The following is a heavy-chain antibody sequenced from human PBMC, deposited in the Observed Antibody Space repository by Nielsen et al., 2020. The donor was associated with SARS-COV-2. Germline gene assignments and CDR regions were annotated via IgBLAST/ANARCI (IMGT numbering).Heavy chain of an antibody. J-gene: IGHJ4*02. Sequence: SETLSLTCTVSGASVSRGDYYWNWVRQPPGKGLEWIGFIYYSGSTKYNPSLKSRLTISLDTSRNQCSLRLNSVTAADTAMYYCAARLYYGSGSALGYWGQGTLVTVSS. D-gene: IGHD3-10*01. CDR3: AARLYYGSGSALGY. V-gene: IGHV4-30-4*01. CDR2: IYYSGST. CDR1: GASVSRGDYY.